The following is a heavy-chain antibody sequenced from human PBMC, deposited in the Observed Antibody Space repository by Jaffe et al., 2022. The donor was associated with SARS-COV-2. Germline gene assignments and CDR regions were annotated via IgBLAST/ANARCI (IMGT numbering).Heavy chain of an antibody. D-gene: IGHD2-2*01. CDR3: AKSSPLPAAMRGDYYYGMDV. Sequence: EVQLLESGGGLVQPGGSLRLSCAASGFTFSSYAMSWVRQAPGKGLEWVSAISGSGGSTYYADSVKGRFTISRDNSKNTLYLQMNSLRAEDTAVYYCAKSSPLPAAMRGDYYYGMDVWGQGTTVTVSS. CDR1: GFTFSSYA. J-gene: IGHJ6*02. V-gene: IGHV3-23*01. CDR2: ISGSGGST.